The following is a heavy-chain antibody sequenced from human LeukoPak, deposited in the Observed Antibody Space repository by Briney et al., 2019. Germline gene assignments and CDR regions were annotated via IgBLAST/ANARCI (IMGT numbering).Heavy chain of an antibody. V-gene: IGHV3-30*02. J-gene: IGHJ4*02. D-gene: IGHD3-16*01. CDR3: AKDHHGPWG. CDR1: AFTFSSYG. CDR2: IPYDESNK. Sequence: GGSLTLPCAASAFTFSSYGMHWLRQAPGQGLEWVAFIPYDESNKYYADSVRGRFTISRDNSKNTLYLRMNSLRAEDTAVYYCAKDHHGPWGWGQGTLVTVSS.